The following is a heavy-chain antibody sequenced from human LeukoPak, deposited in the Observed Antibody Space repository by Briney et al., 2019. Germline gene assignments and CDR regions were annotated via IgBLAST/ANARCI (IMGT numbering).Heavy chain of an antibody. Sequence: SETLSLTCTVSGGSISSGGYYWSWIRQHPGKGLEWIGYIYYSGSTYYNPSLKSRVTISVDTSKNQFSLKLSSVTAADTAVYYCARASSGSPLSSHYFGYWGQGTLVTVSS. CDR2: IYYSGST. CDR1: GGSISSGGYY. D-gene: IGHD6-19*01. J-gene: IGHJ4*02. CDR3: ARASSGSPLSSHYFGY. V-gene: IGHV4-31*03.